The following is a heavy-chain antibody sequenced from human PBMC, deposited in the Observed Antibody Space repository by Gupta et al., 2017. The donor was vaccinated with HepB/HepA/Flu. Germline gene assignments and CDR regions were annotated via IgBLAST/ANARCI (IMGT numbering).Heavy chain of an antibody. CDR2: ISHSGST. CDR1: GGTFRGYY. Sequence: QVQLQQWGAGLLKPSETLSLTCGVYGGTFRGYYWSWIRQPPGKGLEWIGEISHSGSTNDNPSLESRVALSVDTSKNQFSLKLTSVTAADTAVFYGARADYYYGLDVGGQGTTVTVSS. J-gene: IGHJ6*02. V-gene: IGHV4-34*01. CDR3: ARADYYYGLDV.